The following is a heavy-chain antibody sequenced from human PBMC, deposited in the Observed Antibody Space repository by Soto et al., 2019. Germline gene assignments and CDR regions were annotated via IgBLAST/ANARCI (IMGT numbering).Heavy chain of an antibody. CDR1: PITLSSYS. CDR2: ISTSSSYI. Sequence: FSWTPSPITLSSYSMHWVRQDPGKGLERVSSISTSSSYIYSADSVKGLFTISRDNAKYSLYLQMNCLRAEDTAVYYCARVGVYYYDSSGCPPLGYYGMDVWGQGATVTVSS. CDR3: ARVGVYYYDSSGCPPLGYYGMDV. V-gene: IGHV3-21*01. J-gene: IGHJ6*02. D-gene: IGHD3-22*01.